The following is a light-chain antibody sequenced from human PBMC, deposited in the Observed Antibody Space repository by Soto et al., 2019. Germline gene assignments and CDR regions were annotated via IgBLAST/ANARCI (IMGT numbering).Light chain of an antibody. J-gene: IGKJ1*01. CDR3: QQYNSYGT. V-gene: IGKV1-5*01. Sequence: DIQMTQSPSTLSASVGDRVTITCRASQSMSSWLAWCQQKPGKAPKLVIYDASSLESGVPSRFSGSGSGTEFNLTISRLQPDDFATDYCQQYNSYGTFGHGTRVDIK. CDR1: QSMSSW. CDR2: DAS.